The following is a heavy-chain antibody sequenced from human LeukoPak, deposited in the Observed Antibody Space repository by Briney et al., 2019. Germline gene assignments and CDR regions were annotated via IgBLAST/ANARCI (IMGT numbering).Heavy chain of an antibody. V-gene: IGHV4-59*01. Sequence: SSETLSLTCTVSGGSISNYYWSWIRQPPGKGLEWIGCNYYSENTKYNPSLKSRVTISVDTSKNQFSLQLSSVTAADTAVYYCARFNGYADARYFDYWGLGTLVTVSS. CDR3: ARFNGYADARYFDY. CDR2: NYYSENT. CDR1: GGSISNYY. D-gene: IGHD5-12*01. J-gene: IGHJ4*02.